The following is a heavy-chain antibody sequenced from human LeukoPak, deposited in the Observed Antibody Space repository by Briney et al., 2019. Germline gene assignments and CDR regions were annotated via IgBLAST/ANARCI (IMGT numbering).Heavy chain of an antibody. V-gene: IGHV1-69*13. CDR2: IIPIFGTA. CDR1: GGTFSSYA. Sequence: SVKVSCKASGGTFSSYAISWVRPAPGQGLEWMGGIIPIFGTANYAQKFQGRVTITADESTSTAYMELSSLRSEDTAVYYCACGSVYYYYMDVWGKGTTVTVSS. J-gene: IGHJ6*03. CDR3: ACGSVYYYYMDV. D-gene: IGHD3-10*01.